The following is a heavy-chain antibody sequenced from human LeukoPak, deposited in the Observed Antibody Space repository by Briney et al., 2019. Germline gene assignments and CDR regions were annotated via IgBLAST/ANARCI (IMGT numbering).Heavy chain of an antibody. D-gene: IGHD3-3*01. CDR3: AKDRDFWSGYFDY. J-gene: IGHJ4*02. V-gene: IGHV3-23*01. Sequence: PGGSLRLSCAASGFTFSSYAMSRVRQAPGKGLEWVSGISGSGGSTYYADSVKGRFTISRDNSKNTLYLQMNSLRAEDTAVYYCAKDRDFWSGYFDYWGQGTLVTVSS. CDR2: ISGSGGST. CDR1: GFTFSSYA.